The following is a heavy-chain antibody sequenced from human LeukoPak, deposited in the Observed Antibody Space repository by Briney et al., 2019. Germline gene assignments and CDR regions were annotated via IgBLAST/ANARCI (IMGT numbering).Heavy chain of an antibody. Sequence: PSETLSLTCTVSGGSISSYYWSWIRQPLGKGLEWIGYIYYSGSTNYNPSLKSRVTISVDTSKNQFSLKLSSVTAADTAVYYCARLDIVVVPAAMYYFDYWGQGTLVTVSS. CDR2: IYYSGST. CDR1: GGSISSYY. D-gene: IGHD2-2*01. J-gene: IGHJ4*02. CDR3: ARLDIVVVPAAMYYFDY. V-gene: IGHV4-59*08.